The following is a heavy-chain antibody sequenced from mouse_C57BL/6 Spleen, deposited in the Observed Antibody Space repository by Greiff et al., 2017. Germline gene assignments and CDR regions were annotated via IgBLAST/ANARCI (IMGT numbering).Heavy chain of an antibody. D-gene: IGHD2-1*01. CDR1: GYTFTSYW. Sequence: QVQLQQPGAELVKPGASVKLSCKASGYTFTSYWMHWVKQRPGQGLEWIGMIHPNSGSTNYNEKFKSKATLTVDKSSSTAYMQLSSLTSEDSAVYYCARSLDYGNYQAWFAYWGQGTLVTVSA. J-gene: IGHJ3*01. CDR3: ARSLDYGNYQAWFAY. V-gene: IGHV1-64*01. CDR2: IHPNSGST.